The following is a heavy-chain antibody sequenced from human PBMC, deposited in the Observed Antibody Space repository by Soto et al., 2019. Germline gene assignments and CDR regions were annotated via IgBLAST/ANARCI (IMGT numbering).Heavy chain of an antibody. J-gene: IGHJ6*02. CDR2: INPSGGST. CDR3: ARYDILTGYRYYYYYGMDV. V-gene: IGHV1-46*01. CDR1: GYTFTSYY. Sequence: ASVKVSCKASGYTFTSYYMHWVRQAPGQGLEWMGIINPSGGSTSYAQKYQGRVTMTRDTSTSTVYMELSSLRSEDMAVYYCARYDILTGYRYYYYYGMDVWGQGTTVTVSS. D-gene: IGHD3-9*01.